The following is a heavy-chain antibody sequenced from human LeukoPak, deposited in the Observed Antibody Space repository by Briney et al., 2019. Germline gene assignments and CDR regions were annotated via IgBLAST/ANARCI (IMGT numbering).Heavy chain of an antibody. Sequence: GGSLRLSCAASGFTFSSYGMHWVRQAPGKGLDWVAVISNDGSKKYYADSVKGRFTISRDNSKNTLSLQVSSLRTEDTAVYYCAKDRYSYAFEYSDSWGQGTLVTVSS. CDR3: AKDRYSYAFEYSDS. V-gene: IGHV3-30*18. CDR1: GFTFSSYG. D-gene: IGHD5-18*01. CDR2: ISNDGSKK. J-gene: IGHJ4*02.